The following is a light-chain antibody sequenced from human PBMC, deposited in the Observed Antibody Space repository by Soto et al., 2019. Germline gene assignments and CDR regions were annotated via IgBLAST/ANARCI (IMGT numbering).Light chain of an antibody. V-gene: IGKV1-5*03. CDR3: QHYNSYSEA. CDR1: QTISSW. CDR2: KAS. J-gene: IGKJ1*01. Sequence: DIQMTQSPSTLSGSLGDRVTITCRASQTISSWLAWYQQKPGKAPKLLIYKASTLKSGVPSRFSVSGSGTDFSLTRSSLQPDDFAAYYCQHYNSYSEAFGEGTKVELK.